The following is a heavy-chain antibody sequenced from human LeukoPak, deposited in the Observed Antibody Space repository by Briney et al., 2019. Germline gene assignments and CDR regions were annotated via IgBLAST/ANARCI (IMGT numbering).Heavy chain of an antibody. CDR2: IGTAGDT. V-gene: IGHV3-13*04. Sequence: GGSLRLSCAAAGFTFSSFDMHWVRQATGKGLEWVSGIGTAGDTYYPGSVKGRFTISRENAKNSLYLQMNSLRAGDTAVYYCARGMGAPTQSLFGQWGQGTLVTVSS. CDR3: ARGMGAPTQSLFGQ. D-gene: IGHD1-26*01. J-gene: IGHJ4*02. CDR1: GFTFSSFD.